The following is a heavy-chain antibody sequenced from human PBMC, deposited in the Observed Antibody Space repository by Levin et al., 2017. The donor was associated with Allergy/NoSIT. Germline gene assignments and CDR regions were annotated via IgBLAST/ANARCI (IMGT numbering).Heavy chain of an antibody. CDR2: IYYSGST. J-gene: IGHJ3*02. CDR3: ARHIVVVTALDAFDI. D-gene: IGHD2-21*02. CDR1: GGSISSSSYY. Sequence: GSLRLSCTVSGGSISSSSYYWGWIRQPPGKGLEWIGSIYYSGSTYYNPSLKSRVTISVDTSKNQFSLKLSSVTAADTAVYYCARHIVVVTALDAFDIWGQGTMVTVSS. V-gene: IGHV4-39*01.